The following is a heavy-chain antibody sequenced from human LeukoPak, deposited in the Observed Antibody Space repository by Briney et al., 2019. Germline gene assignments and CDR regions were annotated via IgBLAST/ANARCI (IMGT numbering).Heavy chain of an antibody. D-gene: IGHD3-22*01. CDR1: GFTFSTYS. V-gene: IGHV3-48*01. CDR3: ARGSTYYDSSGQVPFDY. Sequence: GGSMRLSCAASGFTFSTYSMNWVRQAPGKGLEWVSYISSSSSTIYYADSVKGRFTISRDNAKNSLYLQMNSLRAEDTAVYYCARGSTYYDSSGQVPFDYWGQGTLVTVSS. CDR2: ISSSSSTI. J-gene: IGHJ4*02.